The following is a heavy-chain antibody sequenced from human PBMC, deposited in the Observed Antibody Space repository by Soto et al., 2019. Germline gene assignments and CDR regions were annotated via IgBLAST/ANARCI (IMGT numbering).Heavy chain of an antibody. D-gene: IGHD3-22*01. J-gene: IGHJ2*01. V-gene: IGHV1-3*01. CDR3: ARDKPYYYDSSGYYRLYWYFDL. Sequence: QVQLVQSGAEVKKPGASVKVSCKASGYTFTSYAMHWVRQAPGQRLEWMGWINAGNGNTKYSQKFQGRVTITRDTSASTANMELSSLRSEDTAVYYCARDKPYYYDSSGYYRLYWYFDLWGRGTLVTVSS. CDR1: GYTFTSYA. CDR2: INAGNGNT.